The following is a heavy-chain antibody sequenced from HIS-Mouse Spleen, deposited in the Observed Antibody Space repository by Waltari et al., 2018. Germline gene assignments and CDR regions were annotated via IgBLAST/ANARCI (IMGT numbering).Heavy chain of an antibody. CDR1: GFSLSTSGVG. Sequence: QITLKESGPTLVKPTQTLTLTCTFSGFSLSTSGVGVGWIRQPPGKALEWLALIYWDDDNRYSPSLKSKLTLTKDTSKNQVVLTMTNMDPVDTATYYCARRGYSSSWYQHWGQGTLVTVSS. CDR2: IYWDDDN. CDR3: ARRGYSSSWYQH. D-gene: IGHD6-13*01. V-gene: IGHV2-5*02. J-gene: IGHJ1*01.